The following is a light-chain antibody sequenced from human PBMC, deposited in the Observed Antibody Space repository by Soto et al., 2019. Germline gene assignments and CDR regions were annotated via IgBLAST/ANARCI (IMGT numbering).Light chain of an antibody. CDR2: EDS. J-gene: IGLJ2*01. CDR1: SGSFASNY. CDR3: QSYDSSNRNVV. V-gene: IGLV6-57*02. Sequence: NFMLTQPHSVSESPGKTVTISCTGSSGSFASNYVQWYQQRPGSAPTTVIYEDSQRPSGVPDRFSGSIDSSSNSASLTISGLKTEDEADYYCQSYDSSNRNVVFGGGTKLTVL.